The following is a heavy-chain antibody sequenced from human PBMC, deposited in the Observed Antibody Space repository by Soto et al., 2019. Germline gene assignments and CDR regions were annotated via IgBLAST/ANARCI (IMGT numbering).Heavy chain of an antibody. CDR1: GGTFSSYT. Sequence: VASVTVSCKASGGTFSSYTISWVRQAPGQGLEWMGRIIPILGIANYAQKFQGRVTITADKSTSTAYMELSSLRSEGTAVYYCAHNYGSGSYSYFQHWGQGTLVTVSS. J-gene: IGHJ1*01. D-gene: IGHD3-10*01. V-gene: IGHV1-69*02. CDR3: AHNYGSGSYSYFQH. CDR2: IIPILGIA.